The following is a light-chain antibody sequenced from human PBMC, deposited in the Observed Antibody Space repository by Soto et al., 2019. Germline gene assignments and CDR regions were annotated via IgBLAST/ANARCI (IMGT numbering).Light chain of an antibody. V-gene: IGKV3-15*01. Sequence: IVMTQSPATLSVTPGERATLSCRASQNIYSNVAWYQQRPGQAPRLLIYRASTRAPGIPARFSGSGSGTDFTLTISRLEPEDFALYYCQQYATSPLTFGGGTKVDIK. CDR1: QNIYSN. CDR2: RAS. J-gene: IGKJ4*01. CDR3: QQYATSPLT.